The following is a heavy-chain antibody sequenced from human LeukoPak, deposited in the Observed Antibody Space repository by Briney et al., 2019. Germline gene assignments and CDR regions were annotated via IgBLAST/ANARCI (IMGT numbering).Heavy chain of an antibody. CDR3: ARGQASGGFIIDY. J-gene: IGHJ4*02. CDR1: GITLSSHS. CDR2: IDSGSSSI. D-gene: IGHD3-10*01. V-gene: IGHV3-48*01. Sequence: PGGSLRLSCAASGITLSSHSMHWVRQAPGKGLEWVSFIDSGSSSIHYAASVQGRFTISRDNAKNSLYLQMDSLRAEDTAVYYCARGQASGGFIIDYWGQGTLVTVSS.